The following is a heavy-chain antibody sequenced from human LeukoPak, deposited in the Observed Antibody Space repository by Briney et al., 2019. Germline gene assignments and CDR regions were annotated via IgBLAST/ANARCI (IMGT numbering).Heavy chain of an antibody. V-gene: IGHV3-48*03. D-gene: IGHD3-22*01. Sequence: GGSLRLSCAASGFTFSSYEMNWVRQAPGKGLQWVSYISSSGSTRYYAESVKGRFTISRDNTRNSLYLQMNSLRAEDTAVYYCVSGYYHDYWGQGTLVTVSS. CDR3: VSGYYHDY. J-gene: IGHJ4*02. CDR2: ISSSGSTR. CDR1: GFTFSSYE.